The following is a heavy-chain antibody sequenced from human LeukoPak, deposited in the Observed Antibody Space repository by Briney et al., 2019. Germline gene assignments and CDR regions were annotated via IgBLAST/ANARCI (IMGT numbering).Heavy chain of an antibody. CDR2: IRYDGSNK. Sequence: GGSLRLSCAASEFTFSNYGMHWVRQAPGKGLEGVAFIRYDGSNKYYADSVKGRFTISRDNAKNSLYLQMNSLRAEDTAVYYCAPEVPGSGYFDYWGQGTLVTVSS. J-gene: IGHJ4*02. D-gene: IGHD3-10*01. CDR3: APEVPGSGYFDY. V-gene: IGHV3-30*02. CDR1: EFTFSNYG.